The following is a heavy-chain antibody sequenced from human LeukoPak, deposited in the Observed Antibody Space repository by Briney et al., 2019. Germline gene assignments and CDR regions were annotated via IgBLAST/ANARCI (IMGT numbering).Heavy chain of an antibody. CDR3: AKARLGSGSYYPSYYYYYGMDV. V-gene: IGHV3-13*01. J-gene: IGHJ6*02. CDR2: IGSAGYT. CDR1: GLTLSEND. D-gene: IGHD3-10*01. Sequence: GGSLRLSCAASGLTLSENDIHWVRQSPGKALEWVSTIGSAGYTFYSDSVKGRFTISRESARNSLYLQMNSLRTGDTAVYYCAKARLGSGSYYPSYYYYYGMDVWGQGTTVTVSS.